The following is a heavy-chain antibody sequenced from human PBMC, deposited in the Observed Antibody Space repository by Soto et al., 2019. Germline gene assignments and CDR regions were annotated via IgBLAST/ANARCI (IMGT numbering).Heavy chain of an antibody. CDR1: GFTFSSYA. Sequence: QVQLVESGGGVVQPGRSLRLSCAASGFTFSSYAMHWVRQAPGKGLEWVAVISYDGSNKYYADSVKGRFTISRDNSKNTLYLQMNSLRAEDTAVYYFARGCISTSCTDYWGQGTLVTVSS. CDR3: ARGCISTSCTDY. V-gene: IGHV3-30-3*01. CDR2: ISYDGSNK. D-gene: IGHD2-2*01. J-gene: IGHJ4*02.